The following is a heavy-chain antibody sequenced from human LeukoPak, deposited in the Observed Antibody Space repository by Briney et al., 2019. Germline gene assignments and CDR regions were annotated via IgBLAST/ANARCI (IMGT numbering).Heavy chain of an antibody. Sequence: GGSLRLSCAASGFTVRGSAMHWVRQASGKGLEWVGRIRSKANSYATAYAASVKGRFTISRDDSKNTAYLQMNSLKTEDTAVYYCTRHYTGDPNFDYWGQGTLVTVSS. CDR1: GFTVRGSA. CDR3: TRHYTGDPNFDY. J-gene: IGHJ4*02. D-gene: IGHD2-2*02. CDR2: IRSKANSYAT. V-gene: IGHV3-73*01.